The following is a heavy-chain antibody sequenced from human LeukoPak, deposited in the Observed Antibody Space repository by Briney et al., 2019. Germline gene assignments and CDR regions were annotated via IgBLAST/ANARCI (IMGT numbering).Heavy chain of an antibody. CDR2: IYYSGRT. V-gene: IGHV4-30-4*08. D-gene: IGHD3-3*01. CDR1: GGSISSGDYY. J-gene: IGHJ6*03. Sequence: SETLSLTCTVSGGSISSGDYYWSWIRQPPGKGLEWIGYIYYSGRTYYNPSLKSRVTISVDTSKNQFSLKLSSVTAADTAVYYCACYDLGLRSYYYYYMDVWGKGTTVTVSS. CDR3: ACYDLGLRSYYYYYMDV.